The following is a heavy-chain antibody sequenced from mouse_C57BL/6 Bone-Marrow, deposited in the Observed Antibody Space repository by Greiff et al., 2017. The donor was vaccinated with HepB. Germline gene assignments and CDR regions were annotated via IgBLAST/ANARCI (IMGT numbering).Heavy chain of an antibody. J-gene: IGHJ1*03. D-gene: IGHD1-1*01. CDR3: ARPYYYGSSYDWYFDV. Sequence: VQLQQSGAELARPGASVKMSCKASGYTFTSYTLHWVKQRPGQGLEWIGYINPSSGYTKYNQKFKDKATLTADKSSSTAYMQLSSLTSEDSAVYYCARPYYYGSSYDWYFDVWGTGTTVTVSS. CDR2: INPSSGYT. CDR1: GYTFTSYT. V-gene: IGHV1-4*01.